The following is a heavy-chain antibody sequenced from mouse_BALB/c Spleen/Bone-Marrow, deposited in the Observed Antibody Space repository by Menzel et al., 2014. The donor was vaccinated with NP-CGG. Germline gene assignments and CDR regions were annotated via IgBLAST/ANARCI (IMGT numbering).Heavy chain of an antibody. D-gene: IGHD3-1*01. CDR1: GYSITSHYA. CDR3: ARSGNFFDY. V-gene: IGHV3-2*02. CDR2: ISSSGIT. J-gene: IGHJ2*01. Sequence: VHLVESGPGLVKPSQSLSLTCTVTGYSITSHYAWNWIRQFPGNKLEWMGYISSSGITSYNPSLKGRISITRDTSKNHFFLQLNSVTTEDTATYFCARSGNFFDYWGQGTTLTVSS.